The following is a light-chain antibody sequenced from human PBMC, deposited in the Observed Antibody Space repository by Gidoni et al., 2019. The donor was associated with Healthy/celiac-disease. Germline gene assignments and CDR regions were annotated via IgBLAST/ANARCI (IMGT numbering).Light chain of an antibody. CDR3: SSYTSSSSYV. J-gene: IGLJ1*01. CDR1: SSDVGGYTY. Sequence: QSALTQPPSVSGSPGHSITISCTGTSSDVGGYTYVSWYQQHPGKAPKLMIYDVSNRPSGVSNRFSGSKSGNTASLTISGLQAEDEADYYCSSYTSSSSYVFGTGTKVTVL. CDR2: DVS. V-gene: IGLV2-14*01.